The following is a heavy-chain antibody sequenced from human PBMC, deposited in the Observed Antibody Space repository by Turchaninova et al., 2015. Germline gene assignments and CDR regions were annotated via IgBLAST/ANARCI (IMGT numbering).Heavy chain of an antibody. D-gene: IGHD3-16*01. J-gene: IGHJ3*01. V-gene: IGHV1-24*01. CDR1: GHTLRELS. CDR2: LNPENDEP. CDR3: ATQFGSDAFDV. Sequence: QVKLVQSGAEVKKPGAPVKVSCHVSGHTLRELSIHWVRQAPGKGLEWMGGLNPENDEPIYARNSQGRVTMTQDTSLNTAYLEVFSLRPEDTAMYYCATQFGSDAFDVWGQGTLVTVSS.